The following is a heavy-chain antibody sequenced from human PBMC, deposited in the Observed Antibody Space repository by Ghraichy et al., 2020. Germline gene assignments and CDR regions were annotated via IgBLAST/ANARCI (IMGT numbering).Heavy chain of an antibody. CDR2: IKQDGSEK. Sequence: GGSLRLSCAASGFTFSNYWMSWVRQAPGKGLEWVANIKQDGSEKYHVDSVKGRFTISRDNAKKSLYLHMNSLRVEDTAVYYCAREQDLDYYDRGFDSWGPGTLVTVSS. V-gene: IGHV3-7*01. J-gene: IGHJ4*02. CDR1: GFTFSNYW. D-gene: IGHD3-22*01. CDR3: AREQDLDYYDRGFDS.